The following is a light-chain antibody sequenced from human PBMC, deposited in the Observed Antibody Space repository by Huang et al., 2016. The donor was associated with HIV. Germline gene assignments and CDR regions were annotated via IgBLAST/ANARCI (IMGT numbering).Light chain of an antibody. CDR1: QSVLKTSNNKNC. Sequence: DIIMTQSPDSLALSLGGRAAINCTASQSVLKTSNNKNCLSWYQLKVGQHPKLLIYWAATRESGVPDRFSGSGSGTHFTLTIASLQAEDVAVYYCHQCYDIPQTFGQGTKVEVK. V-gene: IGKV4-1*01. CDR2: WAA. CDR3: HQCYDIPQT. J-gene: IGKJ1*01.